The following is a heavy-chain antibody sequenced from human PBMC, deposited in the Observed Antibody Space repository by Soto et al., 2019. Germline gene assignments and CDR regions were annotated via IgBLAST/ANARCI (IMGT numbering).Heavy chain of an antibody. Sequence: QVQLQQWGAGPLRPLETLSLTCGVSGGSFSGYYWAWIRQSPGKGLEWIGEINDRGSINYNPSLKSRVSILGDTSKNHYSLNLRSVTAADTAVYYCARESHDILTGPPWVWYFDLWGRGTLVTVSS. D-gene: IGHD3-9*01. CDR3: ARESHDILTGPPWVWYFDL. V-gene: IGHV4-34*01. J-gene: IGHJ2*01. CDR2: INDRGSI. CDR1: GGSFSGYY.